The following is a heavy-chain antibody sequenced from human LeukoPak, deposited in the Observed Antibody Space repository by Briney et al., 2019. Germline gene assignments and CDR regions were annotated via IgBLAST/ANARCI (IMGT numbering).Heavy chain of an antibody. Sequence: GGSLRRSCAASGFTFSAYWMHWVRQTPGKGLVWVSRIKNDGSSTGYADSVKGRFTISRDNAKNTLYLQMNSLGAEDTAIYYCAKEGAGYAYDYWGQGTLVTVSS. D-gene: IGHD5-12*01. CDR1: GFTFSAYW. V-gene: IGHV3-74*01. J-gene: IGHJ4*02. CDR2: IKNDGSST. CDR3: AKEGAGYAYDY.